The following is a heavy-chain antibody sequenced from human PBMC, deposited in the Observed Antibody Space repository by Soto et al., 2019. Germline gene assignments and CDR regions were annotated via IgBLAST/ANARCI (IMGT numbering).Heavy chain of an antibody. J-gene: IGHJ4*02. Sequence: PSETLSLTCTVSGGSISSSIYYWGWIRQPPGKGLEWIGNIYYSGSTYYNPSLQSRVTISVDTSKNQFSLRLNSVTASDTAEYYCARRLAVTGTLEYYFDYWGQGSLVTVSS. CDR3: ARRLAVTGTLEYYFDY. CDR2: IYYSGST. D-gene: IGHD6-19*01. V-gene: IGHV4-39*01. CDR1: GGSISSSIYY.